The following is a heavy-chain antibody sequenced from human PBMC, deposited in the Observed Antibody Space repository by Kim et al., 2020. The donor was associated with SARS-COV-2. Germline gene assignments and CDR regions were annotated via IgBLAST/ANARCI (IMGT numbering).Heavy chain of an antibody. D-gene: IGHD6-6*01. V-gene: IGHV3-9*01. J-gene: IGHJ3*02. CDR2: ISWNSGSI. CDR1: GFTFGDYA. CDR3: AKDRRVAARFLFLDAFDI. Sequence: GGSLRLSCAASGFTFGDYAMHWVRQAPGKGLEWVSGISWNSGSIGYADSVKGRFTISRDNAKNSLYLQMNSLRAEDTALYYCAKDRRVAARFLFLDAFDIWGQGTMVTVSS.